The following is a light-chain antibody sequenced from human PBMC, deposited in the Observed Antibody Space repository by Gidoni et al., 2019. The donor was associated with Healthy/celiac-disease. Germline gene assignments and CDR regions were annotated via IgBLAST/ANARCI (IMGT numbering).Light chain of an antibody. CDR3: QQSYSTSWT. Sequence: LQITQSPSSLSASVGDRVTITCRASQSISSYLNWYQQKPGKAPKLLIYAASSLQSGVPSRFSGSGSGTDFTLTISSLQPEDFATYYCQQSYSTSWTFGQGTKVEIK. J-gene: IGKJ1*01. CDR1: QSISSY. V-gene: IGKV1-39*01. CDR2: AAS.